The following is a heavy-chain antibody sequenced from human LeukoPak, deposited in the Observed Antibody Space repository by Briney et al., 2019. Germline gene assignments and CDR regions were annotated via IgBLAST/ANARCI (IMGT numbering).Heavy chain of an antibody. J-gene: IGHJ4*02. CDR3: ARDLSTYYYDSSGYSNY. Sequence: ASVKVSCKASGYIFTGYYMHWVRQAPGQGLEWMGWINPNSGGTNYAQKFQGRVTMTRDTSISTAYMELSRLRSDDTAVYYCARDLSTYYYDSSGYSNYWGQGTLVTVSS. CDR1: GYIFTGYY. V-gene: IGHV1-2*02. D-gene: IGHD3-22*01. CDR2: INPNSGGT.